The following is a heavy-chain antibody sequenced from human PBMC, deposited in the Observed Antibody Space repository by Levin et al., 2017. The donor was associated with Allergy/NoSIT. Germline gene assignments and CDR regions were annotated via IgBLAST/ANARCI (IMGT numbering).Heavy chain of an antibody. J-gene: IGHJ5*02. CDR2: IIPIFGTA. CDR1: GGTFSSYA. CDR3: ARDTPLVAVAGPNWFDP. Sequence: SVKVSCKASGGTFSSYAISWVRQAPGQGLEWMGGIIPIFGTANYAQKFQGRVTITADKSTSTAYMELSSLRSEDTAVYYCARDTPLVAVAGPNWFDPWGQGTLVTVSS. V-gene: IGHV1-69*06. D-gene: IGHD6-19*01.